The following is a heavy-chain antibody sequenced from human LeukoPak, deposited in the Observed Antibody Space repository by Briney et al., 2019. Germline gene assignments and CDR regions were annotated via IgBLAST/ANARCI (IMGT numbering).Heavy chain of an antibody. Sequence: GASVKVSCKASGGTFSSYAISWVRQAPGQGLEWMGIINPSGGSTSYAQKFQGRVTMTRDTSTSTVYMELSSLRSEDTAVYYCARDPRGSGGYYNPLSYGMDVWGQGTTVTVSS. V-gene: IGHV1-46*01. D-gene: IGHD3-10*01. CDR1: GGTFSSYA. CDR2: INPSGGST. J-gene: IGHJ6*02. CDR3: ARDPRGSGGYYNPLSYGMDV.